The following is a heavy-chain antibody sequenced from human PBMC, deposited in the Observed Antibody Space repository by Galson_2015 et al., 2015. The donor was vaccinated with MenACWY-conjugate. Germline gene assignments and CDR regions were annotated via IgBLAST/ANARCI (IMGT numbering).Heavy chain of an antibody. J-gene: IGHJ4*02. Sequence: CAISGDSVSSNSAAWNWIRQSPSRGLEWLGRTYYRSKWYNDCAVSVKSRISINPDTSKNQLTLHLNSVTPEDTAVYYCARAALLRGYIFMYFFDYWGQGTLVTVSS. CDR2: TYYRSKWYN. CDR1: GDSVSSNSAA. D-gene: IGHD5-18*01. V-gene: IGHV6-1*01. CDR3: ARAALLRGYIFMYFFDY.